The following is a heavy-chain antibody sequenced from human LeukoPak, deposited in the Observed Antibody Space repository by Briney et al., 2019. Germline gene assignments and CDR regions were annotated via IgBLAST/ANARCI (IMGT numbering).Heavy chain of an antibody. CDR3: ARAPGYYGPY. J-gene: IGHJ4*02. CDR1: GFTVDSNY. D-gene: IGHD3-10*01. CDR2: IYTGGNS. V-gene: IGHV3-53*01. Sequence: AGGSLRLSCAASGFTVDSNYLSWVRQAPGKGLEWVSTIYTGGNSYYAASVKGRFTISRDFSKDTVFLHMNSLRAEDTAVYYCARAPGYYGPYWGQGTLVTVSS.